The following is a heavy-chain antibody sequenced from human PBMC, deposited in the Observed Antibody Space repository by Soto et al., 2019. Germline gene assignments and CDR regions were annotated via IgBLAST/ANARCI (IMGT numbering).Heavy chain of an antibody. V-gene: IGHV1-58*01. CDR1: GFTFTSSA. CDR3: AALNDYGDYVGWFDY. Sequence: QMQLVQSGPEVKKPGTSVKVSCKASGFTFTSSAVQWVRQARGQRLEWIGWIVVGSGNTNYAQKFQERVTITRDMPTSTAYMELSSLRSEDTAVYYCAALNDYGDYVGWFDYWGQGTLFTVSS. J-gene: IGHJ4*02. CDR2: IVVGSGNT. D-gene: IGHD4-17*01.